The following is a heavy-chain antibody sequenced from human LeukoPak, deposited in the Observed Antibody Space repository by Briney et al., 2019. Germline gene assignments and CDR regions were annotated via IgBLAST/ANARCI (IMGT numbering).Heavy chain of an antibody. J-gene: IGHJ3*02. D-gene: IGHD1-26*01. CDR1: GYTFTSYG. CDR2: ISAYNGNT. Sequence: GASVKVSCKASGYTFTSYGLSWVRQAPGQGLEWMGWISAYNGNTYYTQKLQGRVTMTTDTSTSTAYMELRSLRSDDMAVYYCARDLRIVGATFVDVFDIWGQGTMVTVSS. CDR3: ARDLRIVGATFVDVFDI. V-gene: IGHV1-18*03.